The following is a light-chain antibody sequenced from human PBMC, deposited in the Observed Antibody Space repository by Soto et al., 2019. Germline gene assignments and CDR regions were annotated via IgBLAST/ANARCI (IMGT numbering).Light chain of an antibody. V-gene: IGKV3-15*01. Sequence: EIVMTQSPSTLCVSPLERATLSCRASQSVSSNLAWYQQKPGQAPRLLIYGATTRATGIPARFSGSGSGTEFTLTISSLQSEDFAVYYCQQYNNWPPWTFGQGTKVDIK. CDR2: GAT. J-gene: IGKJ1*01. CDR3: QQYNNWPPWT. CDR1: QSVSSN.